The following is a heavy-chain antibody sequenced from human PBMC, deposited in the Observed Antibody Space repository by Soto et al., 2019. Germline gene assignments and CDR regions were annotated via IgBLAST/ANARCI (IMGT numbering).Heavy chain of an antibody. V-gene: IGHV1-3*01. Sequence: ASVKVSCKASGYTFTSYAMHWVRQAPGQRLEWMGWINAGNGNTKYSQKYQGRVNITRDTSASTAYMELSSLRSEDTAVYYCARNQVPLAAGIVYWGQGTLVTVSS. CDR2: INAGNGNT. J-gene: IGHJ4*02. D-gene: IGHD6-13*01. CDR3: ARNQVPLAAGIVY. CDR1: GYTFTSYA.